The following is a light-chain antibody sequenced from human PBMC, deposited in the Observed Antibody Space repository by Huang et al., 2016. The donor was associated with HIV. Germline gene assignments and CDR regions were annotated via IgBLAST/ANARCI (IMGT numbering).Light chain of an antibody. CDR3: QQYNNWPRT. J-gene: IGKJ2*01. V-gene: IGKV3-15*01. CDR2: GAS. CDR1: QGIGNN. Sequence: EMVLTQSPDTLSLSPGGGATLCCRASQGIGNNLAWYQQKPGQAPRLLISGASTRVAGIPVRFSGSGSETDFTLTIRSLLSEDSAVYYCQQYNNWPRTFGQGTKLQIK.